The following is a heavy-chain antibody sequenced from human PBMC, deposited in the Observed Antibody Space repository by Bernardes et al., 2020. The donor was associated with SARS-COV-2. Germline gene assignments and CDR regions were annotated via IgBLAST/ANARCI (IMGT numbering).Heavy chain of an antibody. CDR3: ARARTAITIFGVVINDFDY. CDR1: GGSIRSGGYY. J-gene: IGHJ4*02. D-gene: IGHD3-3*01. CDR2: IYYSGST. V-gene: IGHV4-31*03. Sequence: SETLSLTCTVSGGSIRSGGYYWSWIRQHPGKGLEWIGYIYYSGSTYYNPSLKSRVTISVDTSKNQFSLKLSSVTAADTAVYYCARARTAITIFGVVINDFDYWCQGTLVTVSS.